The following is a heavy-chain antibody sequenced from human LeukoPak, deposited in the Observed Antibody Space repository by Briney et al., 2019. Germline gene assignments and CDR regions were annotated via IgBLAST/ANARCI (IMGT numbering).Heavy chain of an antibody. CDR2: VYYSGST. CDR1: GGSVNNYY. CDR3: ARLGQRITMVRGVEGDY. Sequence: SETLSLTCTVSGGSVNNYYWGWIRQPPGMGLDWIGIVYYSGSTYYNPSLKSRVTISVDTSKNQFSLKLSSVTAADTAVYYCARLGQRITMVRGVEGDYWGQGTLVTVSS. D-gene: IGHD3-10*01. J-gene: IGHJ4*02. V-gene: IGHV4-39*07.